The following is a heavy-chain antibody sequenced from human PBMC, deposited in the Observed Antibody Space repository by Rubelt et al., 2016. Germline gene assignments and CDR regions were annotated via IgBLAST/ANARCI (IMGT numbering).Heavy chain of an antibody. CDR2: INSDGSST. J-gene: IGHJ5*02. D-gene: IGHD3-3*01. CDR3: ARDASEWSRDS. Sequence: EVQLVESGGGLVKPGGSLRLSCAASGFTFSSYWMHWVRQAPGKGLVWVSRINSDGSSTSYADSVKGRFTISRDNAKNTLYLQMNSLKVDDTAIYYCARDASEWSRDSWGQGTLVTVSS. V-gene: IGHV3-74*01. CDR1: GFTFSSYW.